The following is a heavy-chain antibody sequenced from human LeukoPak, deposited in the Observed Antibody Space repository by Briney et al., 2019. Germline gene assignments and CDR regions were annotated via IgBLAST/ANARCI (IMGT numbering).Heavy chain of an antibody. D-gene: IGHD3-9*01. CDR2: ISYDGSNK. CDR1: GFTFSSYA. V-gene: IGHV3-30*04. Sequence: LPGRSLRLSCAASGFTFSSYAMHWVRQAPGKGLEWVAVISYDGSNKYYADSVKGRFTISRDNSKNTLYLQMNSLRAEDTAVYYCASLRPLLTGHKPNDYWGQGTLVTVSS. CDR3: ASLRPLLTGHKPNDY. J-gene: IGHJ4*02.